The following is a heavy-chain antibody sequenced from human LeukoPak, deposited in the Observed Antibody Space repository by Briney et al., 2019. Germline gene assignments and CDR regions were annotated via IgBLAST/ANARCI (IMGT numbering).Heavy chain of an antibody. J-gene: IGHJ4*02. CDR1: GGSISSYY. V-gene: IGHV4-59*13. D-gene: IGHD3-22*01. CDR3: AIGHESSDLSPFDY. CDR2: IYYSGST. Sequence: SETLSLTCTVSGGSISSYYWRWIRRPRGRGLEWVGYIYYSGSTNYNPSLKGRVTISVDTSKNQFSLKLSSVPAADTAVYDCAIGHESSDLSPFDYWGQGTLVTVSS.